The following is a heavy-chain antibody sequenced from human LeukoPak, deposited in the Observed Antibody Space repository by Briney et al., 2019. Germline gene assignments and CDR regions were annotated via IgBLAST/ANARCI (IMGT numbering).Heavy chain of an antibody. V-gene: IGHV1-18*01. J-gene: IGHJ3*02. CDR2: MNAYNGNT. CDR3: ARDRGWRDVFDI. CDR1: GYTFTSYV. D-gene: IGHD2-15*01. Sequence: ASVKVSCKASGYTFTSYVISWVRQAPGQGVEWMGWMNAYNGNTNYAQKLQGRVTMTTDTSTSVAYMELRSLRCDGTAVYYGARDRGWRDVFDIWGQGTMVTVSS.